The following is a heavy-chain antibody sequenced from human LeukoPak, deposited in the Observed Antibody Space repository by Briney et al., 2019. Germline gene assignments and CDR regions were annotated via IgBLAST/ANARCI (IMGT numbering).Heavy chain of an antibody. V-gene: IGHV3-7*03. D-gene: IGHD3-3*01. CDR2: INLDGHTT. CDR3: VRLFGGMTIFDC. Sequence: GGSLRLSCARSGFSFSTDWMSWVRQAPGKGLERVASINLDGHTTHYADSVKGRFTISRDTIDNTLYLQMNSLRAGDTDSYFCVRLFGGMTIFDCWGERTLVTVSS. CDR1: GFSFSTDW. J-gene: IGHJ4*02.